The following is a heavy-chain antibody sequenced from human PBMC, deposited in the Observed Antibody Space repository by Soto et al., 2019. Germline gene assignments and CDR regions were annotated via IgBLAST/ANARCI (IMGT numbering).Heavy chain of an antibody. CDR3: ARDDGIFDF. CDR1: GFTFSSYD. J-gene: IGHJ4*02. CDR2: ISSSSSTI. V-gene: IGHV3-48*02. D-gene: IGHD2-15*01. Sequence: EVQLVESGGGLVQPGGSLRLSCAASGFTFSSYDMNWVRQAPGKGLEWVSYISSSSSTISYADSVKGRFTISRDNAKNSLYLQMNRLRDEDTAVYYCARDDGIFDFWGQGTLVTVSS.